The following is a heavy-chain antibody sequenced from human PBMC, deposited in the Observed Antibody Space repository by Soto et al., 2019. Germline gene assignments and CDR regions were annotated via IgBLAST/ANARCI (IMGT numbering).Heavy chain of an antibody. Sequence: GGSLRLSCAASGFTFSSYAMHWVRQAPGKGLEWVAVISYDGSNKYYADSVKGRFTISRDNSKNTLYLQMNSLRAEDTAVYYCARGTYDFWSGYYRNLDVWAKGPRSPSP. CDR1: GFTFSSYA. V-gene: IGHV3-30-3*01. CDR3: ARGTYDFWSGYYRNLDV. CDR2: ISYDGSNK. D-gene: IGHD3-3*01. J-gene: IGHJ6*02.